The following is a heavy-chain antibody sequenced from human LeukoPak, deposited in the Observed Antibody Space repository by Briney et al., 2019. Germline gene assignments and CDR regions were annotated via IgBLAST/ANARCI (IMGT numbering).Heavy chain of an antibody. CDR3: ARSPSVGEYLDY. Sequence: ASVKVSCKASGYTFTSYGISWVRQAPGQGLEWMRWISAYNGNTNYAQKLQGRVPMTTDTSTSTAYMELRSLRSDDSAVYYCARSPSVGEYLDYWGQGTLVTVSS. CDR2: ISAYNGNT. D-gene: IGHD4-17*01. J-gene: IGHJ4*02. V-gene: IGHV1-18*01. CDR1: GYTFTSYG.